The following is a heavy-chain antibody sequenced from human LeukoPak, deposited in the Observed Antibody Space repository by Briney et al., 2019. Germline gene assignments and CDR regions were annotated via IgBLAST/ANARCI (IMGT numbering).Heavy chain of an antibody. CDR3: ARDRLVARPGGNWFDP. CDR2: ISGSGGST. Sequence: GGSLRLSCAASGFTFSSYAMSWVRQAPGKGLEWVSAISGSGGSTYYADSVKGRFTISRDNSKNTLYLQMNSLRAEDTAVYYCARDRLVARPGGNWFDPWGQGTLVTVSS. D-gene: IGHD6-6*01. V-gene: IGHV3-23*01. J-gene: IGHJ5*02. CDR1: GFTFSSYA.